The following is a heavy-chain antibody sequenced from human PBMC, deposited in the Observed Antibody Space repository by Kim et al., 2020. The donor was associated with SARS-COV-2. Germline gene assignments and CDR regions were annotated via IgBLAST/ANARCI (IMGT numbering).Heavy chain of an antibody. Sequence: SETLSLTCTVSGGSISSSSYYWGWIRQPPGKGLEWIGSIYYSGSTYYNPSLKSRVTISVDTSKNPFSLKLSSVTAADTAVYYCARDNRGALRGIVVVPAATFDPWGQGTLVTVSS. J-gene: IGHJ5*02. V-gene: IGHV4-39*02. D-gene: IGHD2-2*01. CDR2: IYYSGST. CDR3: ARDNRGALRGIVVVPAATFDP. CDR1: GGSISSSSYY.